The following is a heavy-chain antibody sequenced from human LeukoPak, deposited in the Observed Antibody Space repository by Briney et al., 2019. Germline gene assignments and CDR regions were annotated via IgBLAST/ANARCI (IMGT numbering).Heavy chain of an antibody. CDR3: ARVGPDCGGDCYSN. CDR2: INGNTGST. J-gene: IGHJ4*02. D-gene: IGHD2-21*02. V-gene: IGHV1-2*02. CDR1: GYTFTGYY. Sequence: GASVKVSCKTSGYTFTGYYIHWVRQAPGQGLEWMGWINGNTGSTNYAQNFQDRVAMTRDTSISTAYMDLNRLRSDDTAVYFCARVGPDCGGDCYSNWGQGTLVTVSS.